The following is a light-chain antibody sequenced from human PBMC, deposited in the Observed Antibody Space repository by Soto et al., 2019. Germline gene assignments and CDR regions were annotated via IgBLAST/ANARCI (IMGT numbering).Light chain of an antibody. J-gene: IGLJ3*02. CDR3: SSYAGSYTWV. V-gene: IGLV2-11*01. CDR2: GVS. CDR1: SSDVGGYDY. Sequence: QSVLTQPRSVSGSPGQSVTISCTGSSSDVGGYDYVSWYQQHPGKAPKLMIYGVSQRPSGVPDRFSGSKSGNTASLTISGLQADDEAHYYCSSYAGSYTWVFGGGTKVTVL.